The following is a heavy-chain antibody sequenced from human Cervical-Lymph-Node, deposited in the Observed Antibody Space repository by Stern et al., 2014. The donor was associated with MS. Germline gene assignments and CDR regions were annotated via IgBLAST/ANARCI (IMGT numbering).Heavy chain of an antibody. CDR2: LYYTGSS. V-gene: IGHV4-31*03. CDR1: GGPIRSGGYY. CDR3: ARVSGRKSGYGDDYFDS. D-gene: IGHD5-12*01. J-gene: IGHJ4*02. Sequence: QVQLQESGPGLVKPSQTLSLTCTVSGGPIRSGGYYWIRLRQHPGKGLEWIGHLYYTGSSYYKSSLRSRGTISIDTSKNQFSLRLNSVTAADTAVYYCARVSGRKSGYGDDYFDSWGQGTLVAVSS.